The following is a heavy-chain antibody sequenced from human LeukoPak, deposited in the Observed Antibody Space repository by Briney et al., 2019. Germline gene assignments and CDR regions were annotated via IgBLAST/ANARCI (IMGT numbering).Heavy chain of an antibody. CDR2: IYYSGST. V-gene: IGHV4-59*01. Sequence: PSETLSLTCTVSGGPISSYYWSWIRQPPGKGLEWIGYIYYSGSTNYNPSLKSRVTISVDTSKNQFSLKLSSVTAADTAVYYCARGPGDYYYMDVWGKGTTVTVSS. CDR3: ARGPGDYYYMDV. J-gene: IGHJ6*03. CDR1: GGPISSYY.